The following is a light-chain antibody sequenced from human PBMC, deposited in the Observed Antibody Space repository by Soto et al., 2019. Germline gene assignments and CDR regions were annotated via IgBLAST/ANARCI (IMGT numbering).Light chain of an antibody. CDR3: QQYNNWPSIT. CDR2: GAS. J-gene: IGKJ5*01. V-gene: IGKV3D-15*01. CDR1: QRMTNNF. Sequence: EIVLTQSPGTLSLSPGERVTLSCRASQRMTNNFLAWFQQKPGLAPRLLIHGASTRASGVPDRFTGGGSGTDFVLTISSLQSEDFAVYYCQQYNNWPSITFGQGTRLEI.